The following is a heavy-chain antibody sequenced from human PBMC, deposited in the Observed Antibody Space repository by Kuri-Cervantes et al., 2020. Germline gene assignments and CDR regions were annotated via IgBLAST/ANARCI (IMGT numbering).Heavy chain of an antibody. CDR3: AHRRSIELAFDY. V-gene: IGHV2-5*02. CDR2: IYWDDDK. CDR1: GFSLSNNGVG. Sequence: SGLTLVKPTQTLTLTCTFAGFSLSNNGVGVGWIRQPPGKALEWLALIYWDDDKRYSPSLKSRLTITKDTSKNQVVLTMTNMDPVDTATYYCAHRRSIELAFDYWGQGTLVTVSS. D-gene: IGHD6-6*01. J-gene: IGHJ4*02.